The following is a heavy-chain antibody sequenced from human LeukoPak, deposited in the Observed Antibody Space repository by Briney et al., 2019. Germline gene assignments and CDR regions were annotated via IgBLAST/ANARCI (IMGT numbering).Heavy chain of an antibody. J-gene: IGHJ5*02. V-gene: IGHV4-34*01. D-gene: IGHD2-15*01. CDR1: GGSFSGYY. CDR3: ARHAGSGVVDP. CDR2: IYYSGST. Sequence: SETLSLTCAVYGGSFSGYYWSWIRQPPGKWLEWIGSIYYSGSTFYNPSLKSRVTIFVDTSKNQLSLKLSSVTAADTAVYYCARHAGSGVVDPWGQGTLVTVSS.